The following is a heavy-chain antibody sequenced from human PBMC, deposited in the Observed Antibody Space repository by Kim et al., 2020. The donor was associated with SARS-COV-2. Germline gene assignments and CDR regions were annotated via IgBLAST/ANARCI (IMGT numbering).Heavy chain of an antibody. V-gene: IGHV4-59*08. CDR3: ARHGRGILLWFGDPDY. D-gene: IGHD3-10*01. Sequence: SETLSLTCTVSGGSISRYYWSWIRQPPGKGLEWIGYIYYSGSTNYNPSLKSRVTISVDTSKNQFSLKLSSVTAADTAVYYCARHGRGILLWFGDPDYWGQGTLVTVSS. CDR1: GGSISRYY. J-gene: IGHJ4*02. CDR2: IYYSGST.